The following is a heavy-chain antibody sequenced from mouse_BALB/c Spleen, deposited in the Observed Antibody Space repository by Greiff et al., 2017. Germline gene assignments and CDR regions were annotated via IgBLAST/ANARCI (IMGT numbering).Heavy chain of an antibody. D-gene: IGHD2-2*01. CDR2: ISSGSSTI. J-gene: IGHJ4*01. CDR3: ARGYYDAMDY. CDR1: GFTFSSFG. V-gene: IGHV5-17*02. Sequence: EVKLMESGGGLVQPGGSRKLSCAASGFTFSSFGMHWVRQAPEKGLEWVAYISSGSSTIYYADTVKGRFTISRDNPKNTLFLQMTSLRSEDTAMYYCARGYYDAMDYWGQGTSVTVSS.